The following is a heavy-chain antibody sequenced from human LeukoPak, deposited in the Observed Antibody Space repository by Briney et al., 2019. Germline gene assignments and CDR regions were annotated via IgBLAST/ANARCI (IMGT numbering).Heavy chain of an antibody. V-gene: IGHV3-11*01. CDR1: GFTFRYYF. J-gene: IGHJ3*02. CDR3: ARATYDSSAVDAFDI. D-gene: IGHD3-22*01. Sequence: GGSLRLSCAASGFTFRYYFMSWIRQAPGKGLEWVAYTNTAGNTIYYADSMKGRFSISRDNAKNSLYLQMNTLRAEDTAVYYCARATYDSSAVDAFDIWGQGTMVTVSP. CDR2: TNTAGNTI.